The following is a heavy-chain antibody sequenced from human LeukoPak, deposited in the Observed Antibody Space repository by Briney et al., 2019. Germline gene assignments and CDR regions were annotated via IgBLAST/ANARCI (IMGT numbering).Heavy chain of an antibody. D-gene: IGHD3-10*01. CDR2: IYYSGST. CDR1: GGSISRSSYY. J-gene: IGHJ3*02. CDR3: ARGGRRITMVRGPKKGAFDI. V-gene: IGHV4-39*07. Sequence: SETLSLTCTVSGGSISRSSYYWGWIRQPPGKGLEWIGSIYYSGSTYYNPSLKSRVTISVDTSKNQFSLKLSSVTAADTAVYYCARGGRRITMVRGPKKGAFDIWGQGTMVTVSS.